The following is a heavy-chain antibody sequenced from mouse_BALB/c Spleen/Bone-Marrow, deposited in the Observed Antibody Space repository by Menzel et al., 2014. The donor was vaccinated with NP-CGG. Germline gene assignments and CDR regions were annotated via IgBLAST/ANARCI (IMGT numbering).Heavy chain of an antibody. CDR1: GHTFTSYW. J-gene: IGHJ2*01. Sequence: QVQLKQSGAELAKPGAPVKMSCKASGHTFTSYWMHWVKQRPGQGLEWIGNINPSTGYTEYNQKFKDKATLTADKSSSTAYMQLNSLTSEDSAVYYCARSYGKNVDYWGQATTLTVSS. V-gene: IGHV1-7*01. CDR3: ARSYGKNVDY. CDR2: INPSTGYT. D-gene: IGHD2-1*01.